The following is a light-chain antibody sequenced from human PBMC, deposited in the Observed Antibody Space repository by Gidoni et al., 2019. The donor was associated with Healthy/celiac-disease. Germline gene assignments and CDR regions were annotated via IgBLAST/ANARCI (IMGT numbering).Light chain of an antibody. CDR1: QSVSSSY. CDR2: GAS. Sequence: EIVLSQSPGTLSLSPGERATLSCRASQSVSSSYLAWYQQKPGQAPRLLIYGASSRATGIPDRFSGSGSGTDFSHTISRLEPEDFTVYYCQQYGSSPRTFGQGTKVKIK. V-gene: IGKV3-20*01. CDR3: QQYGSSPRT. J-gene: IGKJ1*01.